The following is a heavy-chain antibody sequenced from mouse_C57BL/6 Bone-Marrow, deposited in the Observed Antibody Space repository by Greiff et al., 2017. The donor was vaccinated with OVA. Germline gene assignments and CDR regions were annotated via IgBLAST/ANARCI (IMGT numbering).Heavy chain of an antibody. CDR1: GYTFTSYW. V-gene: IGHV1-55*01. CDR3: AYYYYGSSPRGDY. CDR2: IYPGSGST. J-gene: IGHJ4*01. Sequence: QVQLQQPGAELVKPGASVKMSCKASGYTFTSYWITWVKQRPGQGLEWIGDIYPGSGSTNYNEKFKSKATLTVDTSSSTAYMQLSSLTSEDSAVYYCAYYYYGSSPRGDYWGQGTSVTVSS. D-gene: IGHD1-1*01.